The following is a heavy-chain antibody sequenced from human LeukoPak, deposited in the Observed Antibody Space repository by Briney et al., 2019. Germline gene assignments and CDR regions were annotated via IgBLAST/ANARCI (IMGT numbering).Heavy chain of an antibody. V-gene: IGHV3-30-3*01. CDR2: ISYDGSNK. Sequence: GGSLRLSCAASGFTFSSYAMHWVRQAPGKGLEWVAVISYDGSNKYYADSVKGRFTISRDNAKNSLYLQMSSLRAEDTAVYYCARDLEIAAAPWGQGTLVTVSS. CDR3: ARDLEIAAAP. CDR1: GFTFSSYA. J-gene: IGHJ5*02. D-gene: IGHD6-13*01.